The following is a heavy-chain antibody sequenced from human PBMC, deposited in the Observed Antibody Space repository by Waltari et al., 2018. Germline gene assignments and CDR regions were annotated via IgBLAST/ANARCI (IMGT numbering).Heavy chain of an antibody. D-gene: IGHD3-10*01. Sequence: QVQLVQSGAEMKKPGASVTLSCMASGYTVFAYPIHWVRQAPGQRLEWMGWITGKENTKYSQPFQGRVTITRDRSASKTYMDLSSLRSEDTAVYYCASGRERSYGSANYYQLDYWGQGTLVTVSS. J-gene: IGHJ4*02. V-gene: IGHV1-3*01. CDR1: GYTVFAYP. CDR2: ITGKENT. CDR3: ASGRERSYGSANYYQLDY.